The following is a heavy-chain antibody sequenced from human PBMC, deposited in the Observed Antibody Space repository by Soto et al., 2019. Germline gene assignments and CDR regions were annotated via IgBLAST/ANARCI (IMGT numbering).Heavy chain of an antibody. CDR3: TRDHDILTGYYSPLLDY. D-gene: IGHD3-9*01. J-gene: IGHJ4*02. CDR2: IRSKAYGGTT. CDR1: GFTFGDYA. Sequence: GGSLRLSCTASGFTFGDYAMSWFRQAPGKGLEWVGFIRSKAYGGTTEYAASVKGRFTISRDDSKSIAYLQMNSLKTEDTAVYYCTRDHDILTGYYSPLLDYWGQGTLVTVSS. V-gene: IGHV3-49*03.